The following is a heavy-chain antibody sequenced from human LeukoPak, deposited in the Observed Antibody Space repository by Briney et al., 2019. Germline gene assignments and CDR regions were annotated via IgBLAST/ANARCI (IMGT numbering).Heavy chain of an antibody. J-gene: IGHJ6*04. D-gene: IGHD3-10*02. Sequence: GGSLRLSCAASGFIFSNYAMSWVRQAPGKGLEWVSSISGSGLSTYYADSVKGRFTISRDNAKNSLYLQMNSLRAEDTAVYYCAELGITMIGGVWGKGTTVTISS. V-gene: IGHV3-23*01. CDR2: ISGSGLST. CDR1: GFIFSNYA. CDR3: AELGITMIGGV.